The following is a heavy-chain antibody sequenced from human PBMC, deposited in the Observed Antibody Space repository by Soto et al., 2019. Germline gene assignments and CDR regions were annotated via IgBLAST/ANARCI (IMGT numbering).Heavy chain of an antibody. CDR1: GFTFSNAW. V-gene: IGHV3-15*07. CDR3: TTARYGSGSYYLLLHFDY. CDR2: IKSKTDGGTT. J-gene: IGHJ4*02. Sequence: PGGSLRLSCAASGFTFSNAWMNWVRQAPGKGLEWVGRIKSKTDGGTTDYATPVKGRFTISRDDSKNTLYLQMNSLKTEDTAVYYCTTARYGSGSYYLLLHFDYWGQGTLVTVSS. D-gene: IGHD3-10*01.